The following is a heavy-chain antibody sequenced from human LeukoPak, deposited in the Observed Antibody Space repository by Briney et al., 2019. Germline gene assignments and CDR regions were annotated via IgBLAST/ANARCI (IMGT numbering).Heavy chain of an antibody. D-gene: IGHD1-7*01. J-gene: IGHJ5*02. Sequence: GGSLRLSCAASGFTFSSYEMTWVRQAPGKGLEWVAVIWYDASNKYYADSVKGRFTISRDNSKNTLYLHMNSLRDDDTAVYYCVRGVGVSRFNYLDPWGQGTLVIVSS. CDR2: IWYDASNK. CDR1: GFTFSSYE. V-gene: IGHV3-33*08. CDR3: VRGVGVSRFNYLDP.